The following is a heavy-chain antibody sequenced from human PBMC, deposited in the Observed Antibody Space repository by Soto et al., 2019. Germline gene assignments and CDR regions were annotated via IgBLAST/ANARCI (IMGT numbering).Heavy chain of an antibody. V-gene: IGHV1-3*01. J-gene: IGHJ4*02. CDR1: GYTFSSYA. D-gene: IGHD7-27*01. Sequence: ASVKVSCKASGYTFSSYAMHWVRQAPGQRLEWMGWINAGYGNTKSSQKFQDSVTISRDTSASTAYMELTSLRSEDTAVYYCARDTGDGTFDFWGQGTLVTSPQ. CDR2: INAGYGNT. CDR3: ARDTGDGTFDF.